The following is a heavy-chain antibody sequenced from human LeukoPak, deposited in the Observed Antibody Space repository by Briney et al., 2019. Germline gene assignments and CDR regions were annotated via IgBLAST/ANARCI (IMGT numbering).Heavy chain of an antibody. J-gene: IGHJ4*02. CDR2: IAGSDGFT. CDR3: VRSLDY. CDR1: GFPFSSYA. Sequence: PGGSLRLSCAASGFPFSSYAMNWVRQAPGKGLEWVSVIAGSDGFTQYADSVKGRFIISRDNSKNTVYLQMNRLRVEDTALYYCVRSLDYWGQGTLVTVSS. V-gene: IGHV3-23*01.